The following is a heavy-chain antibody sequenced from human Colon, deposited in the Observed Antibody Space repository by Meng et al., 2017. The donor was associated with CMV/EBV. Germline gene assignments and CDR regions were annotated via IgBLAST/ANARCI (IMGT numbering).Heavy chain of an antibody. CDR3: DGSDF. V-gene: IGHV3-23*01. CDR1: GFSFSSYD. Sequence: GESLKISCAASGFSFSSYDMSWARQAPGKGLEWVSTISGSGGSTYYADSVKGRFTISRDHSKNTLYLQMNSLTAEDTALYYCDGSDFWGQGTLVTVSS. D-gene: IGHD6-25*01. J-gene: IGHJ4*02. CDR2: ISGSGGST.